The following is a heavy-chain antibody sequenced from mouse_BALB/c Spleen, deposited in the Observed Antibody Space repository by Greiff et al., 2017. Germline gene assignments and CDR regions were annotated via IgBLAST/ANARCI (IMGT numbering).Heavy chain of an antibody. J-gene: IGHJ3*01. CDR2: ISYSGST. V-gene: IGHV3-8*02. D-gene: IGHD2-3*01. CDR3: AGVYDGYYDAWFAY. Sequence: EVKLLESGPSLVKPSQTLSLTCSVTGDSITSGYWNWIRKFPGNKLEYMGYISYSGSTYYNPSLKSRISITRDTSKNQYYLQLNSVTTEDTATYYCAGVYDGYYDAWFAYWGQGTLVTVSA. CDR1: GDSITSGY.